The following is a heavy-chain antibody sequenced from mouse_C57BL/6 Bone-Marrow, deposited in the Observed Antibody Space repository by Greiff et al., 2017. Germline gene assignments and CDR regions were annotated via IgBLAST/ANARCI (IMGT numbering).Heavy chain of an antibody. Sequence: EVQLQESGGGLVKPGGSLKLSCAASGFTFSDYGMHWVRQAPEKGLEWVAYISSGSSTIYYADTVKGRFTISRDNAKNTLFLQMTSLRSEDTAMYYCARSITTTPFAYWGQGTLVTVSA. D-gene: IGHD1-2*01. V-gene: IGHV5-17*01. J-gene: IGHJ3*01. CDR1: GFTFSDYG. CDR2: ISSGSSTI. CDR3: ARSITTTPFAY.